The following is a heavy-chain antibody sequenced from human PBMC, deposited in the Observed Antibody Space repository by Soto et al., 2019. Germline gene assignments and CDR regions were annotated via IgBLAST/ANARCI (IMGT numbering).Heavy chain of an antibody. CDR3: ARGEGYSSGWYLY. CDR2: ISSSSTI. CDR1: GFTFSSYG. J-gene: IGHJ4*02. D-gene: IGHD6-19*01. Sequence: GGSLRLSCAASGFTFSSYGINWVRQAPGKGLEWVSYISSSSTIYYSDSVKGRFTISRDNAQNSLYLQMNSLRAEDTAVYYCARGEGYSSGWYLYWGQGTLVTVSS. V-gene: IGHV3-48*01.